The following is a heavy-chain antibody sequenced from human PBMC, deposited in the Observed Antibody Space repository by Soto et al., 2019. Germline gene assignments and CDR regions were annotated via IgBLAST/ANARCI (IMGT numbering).Heavy chain of an antibody. Sequence: ASVKVSCKVSGYTLTELSMHWVRQAPGKGLEWMGGFDPEDGETIYAQKFQGRVTMTEDTTTDTAYMELSSLRSEGTAVYYCATPLNSQQLVKKRHYYGMDVWGQGTTVTVSS. V-gene: IGHV1-24*01. J-gene: IGHJ6*02. D-gene: IGHD6-13*01. CDR1: GYTLTELS. CDR2: FDPEDGET. CDR3: ATPLNSQQLVKKRHYYGMDV.